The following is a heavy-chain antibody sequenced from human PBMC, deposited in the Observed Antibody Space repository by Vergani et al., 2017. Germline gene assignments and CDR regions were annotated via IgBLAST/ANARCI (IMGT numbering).Heavy chain of an antibody. Sequence: EVQLLESGGGSVQPGESLRLSCVASGFRFREHGMNWVRQAPGKGLEWVSGISGHDHRTLYADSVKGRFTISRDNSKNTLFLQMNSLRPEDTAVYYCARDTVTGSRYFDYWGQGTLVTVSS. CDR1: GFRFREHG. V-gene: IGHV3-23*01. D-gene: IGHD6-19*01. J-gene: IGHJ4*02. CDR2: ISGHDHRT. CDR3: ARDTVTGSRYFDY.